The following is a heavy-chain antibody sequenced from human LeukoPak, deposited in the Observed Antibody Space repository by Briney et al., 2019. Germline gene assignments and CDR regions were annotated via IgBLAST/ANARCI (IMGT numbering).Heavy chain of an antibody. CDR1: GGSISSYY. V-gene: IGHV4-59*01. J-gene: IGHJ4*02. Sequence: SETLSLTCTVSGGSISSYYWSWIRQPPGKGLEWIGYIYYSGSTNYNPSLKSRVTISVDTSKNQFSLKLSSVTAADTAVYYCAREAVKQQLYYFDYWGQGTLVTVSS. CDR3: AREAVKQQLYYFDY. CDR2: IYYSGST. D-gene: IGHD6-13*01.